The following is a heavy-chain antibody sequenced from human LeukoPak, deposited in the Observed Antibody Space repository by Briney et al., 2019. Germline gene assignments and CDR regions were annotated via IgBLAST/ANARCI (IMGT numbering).Heavy chain of an antibody. Sequence: SETLSLTCAVSGGPFSGYFWSWIRQSSGRGLEWIGEIHNSGTTNYDPSLNSRVTISEDTSKNQFYLNLSSVTAADTAVYYCARRYYYNLGSFPFDFWGQGTLVTVSS. CDR2: IHNSGTT. D-gene: IGHD3-10*01. V-gene: IGHV4-34*01. J-gene: IGHJ4*02. CDR1: GGPFSGYF. CDR3: ARRYYYNLGSFPFDF.